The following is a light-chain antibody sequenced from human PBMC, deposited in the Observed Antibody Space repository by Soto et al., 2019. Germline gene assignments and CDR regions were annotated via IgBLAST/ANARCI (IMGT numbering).Light chain of an antibody. V-gene: IGLV2-14*01. CDR3: SSYTSSSTPVL. J-gene: IGLJ2*01. Sequence: QSALTQPPSASGSPGQSVTISCTGTSSDVDDYNYVSWYQQHPGKAPKLMIYEVNVRPSGVSNRFSGSKSGNTASLTISGLQAEDEADYYCSSYTSSSTPVLFGGGTKLTVL. CDR2: EVN. CDR1: SSDVDDYNY.